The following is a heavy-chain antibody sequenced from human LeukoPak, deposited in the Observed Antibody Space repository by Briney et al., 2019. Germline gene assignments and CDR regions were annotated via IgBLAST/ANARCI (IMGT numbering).Heavy chain of an antibody. D-gene: IGHD6-19*01. CDR3: ARALGWFTTDY. V-gene: IGHV4-38-2*02. Sequence: SETLSLICTVSGGSISSYYWGWIRQPPGKGLEWIGSIYHSGSTYYNPSLKSRVTISVDTSKNQFSLKLSSVTAADTAVYYCARALGWFTTDYWGQGTLVTVSS. CDR2: IYHSGST. CDR1: GGSISSYY. J-gene: IGHJ4*02.